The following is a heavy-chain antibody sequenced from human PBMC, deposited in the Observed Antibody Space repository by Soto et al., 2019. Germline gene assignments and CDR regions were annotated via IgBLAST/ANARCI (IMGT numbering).Heavy chain of an antibody. CDR1: GFTFISYP. Sequence: GGSLRLSCAASGFTFISYPMHWVLQAPCKGLEWVAVISFDGSKKYYADSVKGRFFISKDNSKNMLSLQMNSLRAEDTAVYYCARGLSSGWYLIAFAIWGQGTMVTVSS. V-gene: IGHV3-30-3*01. J-gene: IGHJ3*02. CDR3: ARGLSSGWYLIAFAI. CDR2: ISFDGSKK. D-gene: IGHD6-13*01.